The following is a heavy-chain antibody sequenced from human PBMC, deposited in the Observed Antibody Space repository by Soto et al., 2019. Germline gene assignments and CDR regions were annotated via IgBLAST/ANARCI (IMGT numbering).Heavy chain of an antibody. CDR3: AKDFFSGPVYYYYGMDV. J-gene: IGHJ6*02. Sequence: PGGSLRLSCAASGFTFDDYAMHWVRQAPGKGLEWVSGISLNSGSIGYADSVKGRFTISRDNAKNSLYLQMNSLRAEDTALYYCAKDFFSGPVYYYYGMDVWGQGTTVTVSS. D-gene: IGHD2-8*02. V-gene: IGHV3-9*01. CDR2: ISLNSGSI. CDR1: GFTFDDYA.